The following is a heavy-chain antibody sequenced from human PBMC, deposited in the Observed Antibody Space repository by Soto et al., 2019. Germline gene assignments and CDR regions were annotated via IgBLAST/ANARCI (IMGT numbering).Heavy chain of an antibody. CDR1: GGSFSGYY. D-gene: IGHD3-16*02. CDR3: ARGLGELPLGAFDI. CDR2: INHSGST. Sequence: SETLSLTCAVYGGSFSGYYWSWIRQPPGKGLEWIGEINHSGSTNYNPSLKSRVTISVDTSKNQFSLKLSSVTAADTAVYYCARGLGELPLGAFDIWGQGTMVTVSS. J-gene: IGHJ3*02. V-gene: IGHV4-34*01.